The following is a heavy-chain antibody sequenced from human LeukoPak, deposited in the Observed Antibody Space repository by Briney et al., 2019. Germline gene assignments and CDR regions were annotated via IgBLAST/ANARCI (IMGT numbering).Heavy chain of an antibody. D-gene: IGHD1-20*01. CDR2: INWNSGSI. Sequence: GGSLRLSCAASGFTFSSYTMHWVRQAPGKGLEWVSGINWNSGSIGYADSVKGRFTISRDNAKNSLYLQMNSLRAEDTALYYCAKAKYNRDAFDIWGQGTMVTVSS. J-gene: IGHJ3*02. V-gene: IGHV3-9*01. CDR3: AKAKYNRDAFDI. CDR1: GFTFSSYT.